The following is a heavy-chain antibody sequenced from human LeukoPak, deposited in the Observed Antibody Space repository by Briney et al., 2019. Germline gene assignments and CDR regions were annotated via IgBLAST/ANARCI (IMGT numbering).Heavy chain of an antibody. CDR2: IYYSGST. D-gene: IGHD6-19*01. J-gene: IGHJ2*01. V-gene: IGHV4-39*07. Sequence: PSETLSLTCTVSGGSISSSSYYWGWIRQPPGKGLGWIGSIYYSGSTYYNPSLKSRVTISVDTSKNQFSLKLSSVTAADTAVYYCASQSIAVTGHWYFDLWGRGTLVTVSS. CDR1: GGSISSSSYY. CDR3: ASQSIAVTGHWYFDL.